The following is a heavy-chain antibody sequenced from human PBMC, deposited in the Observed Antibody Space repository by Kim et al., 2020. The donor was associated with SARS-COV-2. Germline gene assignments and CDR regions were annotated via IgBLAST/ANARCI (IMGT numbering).Heavy chain of an antibody. V-gene: IGHV4-59*13. Sequence: SETLSLTCTVSGGSISSYYWSWIRQPPGKGLEWIGYIYYSGSTNYNPSLKSRVTISVDTSKNQFSLKLSSVTAADTAVYYCARDSANWGYNFDYWGQGNLVTVSS. CDR3: ARDSANWGYNFDY. D-gene: IGHD7-27*01. CDR2: IYYSGST. J-gene: IGHJ4*02. CDR1: GGSISSYY.